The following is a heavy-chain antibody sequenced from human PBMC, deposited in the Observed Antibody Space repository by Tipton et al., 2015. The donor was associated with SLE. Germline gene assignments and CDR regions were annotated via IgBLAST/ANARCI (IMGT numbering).Heavy chain of an antibody. V-gene: IGHV3-72*01. J-gene: IGHJ3*02. CDR2: IRNKANVYAT. CDR3: ARHFSDGNAFDI. CDR1: GFIFSDHY. Sequence: SLRLSCVASGFIFSDHYMDWVRQAPGKGLEWVGRIRNKANVYATAYGASVKGRFTISRDDSKNTTYLQMNSLKIEDTAVYYCARHFSDGNAFDIWGQGTMVTVSP.